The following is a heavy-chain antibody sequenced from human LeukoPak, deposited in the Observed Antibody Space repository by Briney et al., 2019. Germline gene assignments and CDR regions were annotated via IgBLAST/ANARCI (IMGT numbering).Heavy chain of an antibody. CDR1: GGSFSGYY. Sequence: PSETLSLTCAVYGGSFSGYYWSWIRQPPGKGLERIGEINHSGSTNYNPSLKSRVTISVDTSKNQFSLRLSSVTAADTAVYYCASHIAARPLNYFDYWGQGTLVTVSS. CDR3: ASHIAARPLNYFDY. D-gene: IGHD6-6*01. J-gene: IGHJ4*02. V-gene: IGHV4-34*01. CDR2: INHSGST.